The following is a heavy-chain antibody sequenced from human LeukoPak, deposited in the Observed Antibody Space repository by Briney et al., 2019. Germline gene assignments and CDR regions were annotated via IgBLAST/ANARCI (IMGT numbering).Heavy chain of an antibody. D-gene: IGHD2-2*01. Sequence: PGGSLRLSCAASGFTFSSYGMHWVRQAPGKGLEWVAFIRYDGSNKYYADSVKGRFTISRDNSKNTLYLQMNSLRAEDTAVYYCAILPAAHISFDYWGQGTLVTVSS. J-gene: IGHJ4*02. CDR3: AILPAAHISFDY. CDR2: IRYDGSNK. V-gene: IGHV3-30*02. CDR1: GFTFSSYG.